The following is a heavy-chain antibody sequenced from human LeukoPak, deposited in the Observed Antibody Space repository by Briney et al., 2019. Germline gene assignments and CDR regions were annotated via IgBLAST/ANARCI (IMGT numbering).Heavy chain of an antibody. CDR3: ARGRYSSGWYKEKTWFDP. J-gene: IGHJ5*02. D-gene: IGHD6-19*01. CDR2: IYHTGNT. V-gene: IGHV4-30-4*07. CDR1: GVSLSRGGYS. Sequence: PSETLSLTCTVSGVSLSRGGYSWTWIRQPPRKGLGWIGDIYHTGNTNYNPSLKSRFTISVDASKNQVSLRLTSVTAADTAVYYCARGRYSSGWYKEKTWFDPWGQGILVTVSS.